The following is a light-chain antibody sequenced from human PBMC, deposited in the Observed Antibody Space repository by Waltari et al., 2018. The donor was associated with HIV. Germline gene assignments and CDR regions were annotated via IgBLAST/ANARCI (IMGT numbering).Light chain of an antibody. J-gene: IGLJ1*01. CDR3: CSYAGSSTGV. Sequence: QSALTQPASVSGSAGQSITISCTGGSSDIGAYHYVSWFQQHSGKAPKLIIYDVSKRPSGVSDRCSGSKSGNTAYLTSSGLQTEYEADYHCCSYAGSSTGVFGTGTKVTVL. CDR2: DVS. CDR1: SSDIGAYHY. V-gene: IGLV2-23*02.